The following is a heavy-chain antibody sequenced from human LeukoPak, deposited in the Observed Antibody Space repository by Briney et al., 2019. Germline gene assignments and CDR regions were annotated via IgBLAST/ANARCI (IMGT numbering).Heavy chain of an antibody. CDR3: ARLSYYGSGLLDY. CDR1: GYSFTNYW. Sequence: GESLKISCKASGYSFTNYWISWVRQMLGKGLEWMGRIDPSDSNTNYSPSLQGHVTISADKSINTAYLQWSSLKASDTAMYYCARLSYYGSGLLDYWGQGTRVTVSS. V-gene: IGHV5-10-1*01. CDR2: IDPSDSNT. J-gene: IGHJ4*02. D-gene: IGHD3-10*01.